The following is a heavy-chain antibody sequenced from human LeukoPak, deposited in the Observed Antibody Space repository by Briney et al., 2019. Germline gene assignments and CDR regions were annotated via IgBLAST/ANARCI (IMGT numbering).Heavy chain of an antibody. Sequence: SETLCLTCIVSGGSISSYYWSWIRQPPGKGLEWIGYIYYSGSTNYNPSLKSRVTISVDTSKNQFSLKLSSVTAADTAVYYCARGLMMAVAGRGEFHYWGQGTLVTVSS. D-gene: IGHD6-13*01. CDR3: ARGLMMAVAGRGEFHY. J-gene: IGHJ4*02. CDR1: GGSISSYY. V-gene: IGHV4-59*01. CDR2: IYYSGST.